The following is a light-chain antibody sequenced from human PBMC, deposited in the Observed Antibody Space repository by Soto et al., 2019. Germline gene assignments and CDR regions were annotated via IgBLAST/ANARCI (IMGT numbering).Light chain of an antibody. CDR1: QSISSW. V-gene: IGKV1-5*03. Sequence: DIQMTQSPSTLSESVGDRVTITCRASQSISSWLAWYQQKPGKAPKLLISKASTLESGVPSRFSGSGSGTEFTLTISSLQPDDFATYYCQQYNSYSGTFGQGTKVEIK. CDR3: QQYNSYSGT. J-gene: IGKJ1*01. CDR2: KAS.